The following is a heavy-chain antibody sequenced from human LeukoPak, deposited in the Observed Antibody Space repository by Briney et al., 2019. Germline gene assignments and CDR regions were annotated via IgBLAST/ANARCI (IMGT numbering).Heavy chain of an antibody. CDR2: ISSNGGST. J-gene: IGHJ6*02. CDR3: ARGDDLGYYYGMDV. CDR1: GFTFSSYS. V-gene: IGHV3-64*01. Sequence: GGSLRLSCAASGFTFSSYSMNWVRQAPGKGLEYVSAISSNGGSTYYANSVKGRFTISRDNSKNTLYLQMGSLRAEDMAVYYCARGDDLGYYYGMDVWGQGTTVTVSS.